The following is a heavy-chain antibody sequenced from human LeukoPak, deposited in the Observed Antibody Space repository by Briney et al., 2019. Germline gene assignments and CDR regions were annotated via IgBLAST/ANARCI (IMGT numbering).Heavy chain of an antibody. CDR1: GGSISSYY. CDR2: IYTSGST. D-gene: IGHD3-10*01. V-gene: IGHV4-4*07. Sequence: SETLSLTCTVSGGSISSYYWSWIRQPAGKGLEWIGRIYTSGSTNYNPSLKSRVTMSVDTSKNQFSLKLSSVTAADTAVYYCARHIPYYYGSGSRYSLDYWGQGTLVTVSS. CDR3: ARHIPYYYGSGSRYSLDY. J-gene: IGHJ4*02.